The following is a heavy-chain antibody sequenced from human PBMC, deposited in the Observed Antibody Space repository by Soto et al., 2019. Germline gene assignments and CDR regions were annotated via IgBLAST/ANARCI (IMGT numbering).Heavy chain of an antibody. Sequence: PGGSLRLSCAASGFTFSSYGMHWVRQAPGKGLEWVAVISYDGSNKYYADSVKGRFTISRDNSKNTLYLQMNSLRAEDTAVYYCAKCRQAHIAARPDYWGQGTLVTVSS. D-gene: IGHD6-6*01. CDR2: ISYDGSNK. V-gene: IGHV3-30*18. CDR1: GFTFSSYG. J-gene: IGHJ4*02. CDR3: AKCRQAHIAARPDY.